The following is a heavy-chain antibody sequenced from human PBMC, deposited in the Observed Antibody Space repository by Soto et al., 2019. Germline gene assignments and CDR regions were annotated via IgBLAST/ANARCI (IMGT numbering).Heavy chain of an antibody. CDR3: ASGIAXXXXXXXX. V-gene: IGHV3-21*01. CDR1: GFTFSSYS. J-gene: IGHJ1*01. CDR2: ISSSSSYI. D-gene: IGHD6-13*01. Sequence: EVQLVESGGGLVKPGGSLRLSCAASGFTFSSYSMNWVRQAPGKGLEWVSSISSSSSYIYYADSVKGRFTISRDNAKXXXXXKMNSXXXXXXXXXXCASGIAXXXXXXXXWGQ.